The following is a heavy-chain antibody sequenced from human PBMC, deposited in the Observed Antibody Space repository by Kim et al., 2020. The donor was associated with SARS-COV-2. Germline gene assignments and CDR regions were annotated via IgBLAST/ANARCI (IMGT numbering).Heavy chain of an antibody. CDR2: INPSGGST. CDR3: ARDLGYCSGGSCYTSYYDYGMDV. Sequence: ASVKVSCKASGYTFTSYYMHWVRQAPGQGLEWMGIINPSGGSTSYAQKFQGRVTMTRDTSTSTVYMELSSLRSEDTAVYYCARDLGYCSGGSCYTSYYDYGMDVWGQGTTVTVSS. CDR1: GYTFTSYY. V-gene: IGHV1-46*01. D-gene: IGHD2-15*01. J-gene: IGHJ6*02.